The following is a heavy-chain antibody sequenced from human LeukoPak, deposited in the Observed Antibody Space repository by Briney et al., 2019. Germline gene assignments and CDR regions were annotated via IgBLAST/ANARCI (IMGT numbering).Heavy chain of an antibody. D-gene: IGHD3-16*01. Sequence: ASVKVSCKVSGYTLTELSMHWVRQAPGKGLEWMGGFDPEDGETIYAQKFQGRVTMTEDTSTDTAYMELSSLRSEDTAVYYCATTGPMSTGVGYWGQGTLVTVSS. CDR2: FDPEDGET. CDR3: ATTGPMSTGVGY. CDR1: GYTLTELS. J-gene: IGHJ4*02. V-gene: IGHV1-24*01.